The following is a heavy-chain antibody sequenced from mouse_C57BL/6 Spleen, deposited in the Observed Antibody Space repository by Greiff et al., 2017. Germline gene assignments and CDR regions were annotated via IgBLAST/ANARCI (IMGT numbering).Heavy chain of an antibody. CDR1: GYTFTEYN. Sequence: VKLMESGAELVKPGASVKLSCKASGYTFTEYNMHWVKQRSGQGLEWIGGIDPGSGSIAYNQKFKGKATLTADKSSSTVYMELSSLTSEDSAVYYCARHRDYYGNSYGYFDVWGTGTTVTVSS. J-gene: IGHJ1*03. D-gene: IGHD1-1*01. CDR2: IDPGSGSI. V-gene: IGHV1-62-2*01. CDR3: ARHRDYYGNSYGYFDV.